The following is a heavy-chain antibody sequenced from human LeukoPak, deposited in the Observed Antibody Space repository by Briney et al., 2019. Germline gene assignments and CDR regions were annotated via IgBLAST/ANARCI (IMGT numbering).Heavy chain of an antibody. V-gene: IGHV1-18*01. CDR1: GYNFTTYY. CDR2: ISAYNGNT. Sequence: ASVKVSCKASGYNFTTYYISWVRQAPGQGLEWMGRISAYNGNTNYAQKFQGRVTMTTDTSTSTAYMELRSLRSDDTAVYYCAREEGAPIAAANVWGLGTMVTVSS. D-gene: IGHD6-13*01. J-gene: IGHJ3*01. CDR3: AREEGAPIAAANV.